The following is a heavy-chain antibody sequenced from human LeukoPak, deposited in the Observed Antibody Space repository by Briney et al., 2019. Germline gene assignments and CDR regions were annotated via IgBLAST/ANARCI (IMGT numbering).Heavy chain of an antibody. CDR3: ARGRTTLWVDY. V-gene: IGHV3-48*03. D-gene: IGHD2/OR15-2a*01. J-gene: IGHJ4*02. CDR1: GFTFSSYE. CDR2: ISSSGSTI. Sequence: PGGSLRLSCAASGFTFSSYEMNWVRQAPGKGLEWVSYISSSGSTIYYADSVKGRFTISRDNAKNSLYLQMNSLRAGDTAVYYCARGRTTLWVDYGGQGTLVTVSS.